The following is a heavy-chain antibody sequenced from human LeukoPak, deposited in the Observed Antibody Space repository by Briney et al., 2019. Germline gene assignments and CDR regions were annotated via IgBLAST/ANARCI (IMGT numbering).Heavy chain of an antibody. CDR2: IRSKTYGGTT. V-gene: IGHV3-49*04. Sequence: GGSLRLSCTASGFTFGDYAMSWVRQAPGRGLEWVSFIRSKTYGGTTEYAASVKGRFTISRDDSKSIAYLQTNSLKTEDTAVYYCTTGPYYYDSSDLSDYWGQGTLVTVSS. CDR3: TTGPYYYDSSDLSDY. J-gene: IGHJ4*02. CDR1: GFTFGDYA. D-gene: IGHD3-22*01.